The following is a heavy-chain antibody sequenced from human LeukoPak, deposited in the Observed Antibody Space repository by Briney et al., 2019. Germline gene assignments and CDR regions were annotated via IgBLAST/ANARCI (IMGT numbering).Heavy chain of an antibody. D-gene: IGHD3-22*01. CDR2: ITPSGGT. V-gene: IGHV1-2*02. Sequence: ASVKVSCKASGYTFTSYAIHWVRQAPGQGLEWMGWITPSGGTNYPQKFQGRVAITWDTSITTAYMDLSRLTSDDTAVYYCAKDWNEPMIVVLIIDYFDYWGQGTLVTVSS. CDR1: GYTFTSYA. J-gene: IGHJ4*02. CDR3: AKDWNEPMIVVLIIDYFDY.